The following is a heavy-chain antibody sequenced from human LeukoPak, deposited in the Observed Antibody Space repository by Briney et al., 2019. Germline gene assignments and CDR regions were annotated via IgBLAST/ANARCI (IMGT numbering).Heavy chain of an antibody. Sequence: PGGSLRLSCAASGFTFSSFSMNWVRQAPGKGLEWVSYITSSTDTKYYADSVKGRSTISRDNAKNSLYLQMNNLRTEDMAVYFCAKDFGKYQVLERATFDFWGQGTLISVSS. CDR3: AKDFGKYQVLERATFDF. V-gene: IGHV3-48*01. CDR2: ITSSTDTK. D-gene: IGHD2-2*01. J-gene: IGHJ4*02. CDR1: GFTFSSFS.